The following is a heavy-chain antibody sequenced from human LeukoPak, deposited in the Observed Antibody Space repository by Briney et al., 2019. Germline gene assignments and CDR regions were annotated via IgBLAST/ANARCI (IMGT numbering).Heavy chain of an antibody. CDR2: INHSGST. J-gene: IGHJ3*02. Sequence: SETLSLTCAVYGGSFSGYYWSWIRQPPGKGLGWIGEINHSGSTNYNPSLKSRVTISVDTSKNQFSLKLSSVTAADTAVCYCARGDIVLMVYLDPTAGDAFDIWGQGTMVTVSS. V-gene: IGHV4-34*01. D-gene: IGHD2-8*01. CDR3: ARGDIVLMVYLDPTAGDAFDI. CDR1: GGSFSGYY.